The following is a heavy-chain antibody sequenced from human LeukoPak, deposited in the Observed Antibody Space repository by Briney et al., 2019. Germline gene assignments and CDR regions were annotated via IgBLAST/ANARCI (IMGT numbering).Heavy chain of an antibody. CDR2: INPSSGGT. Sequence: ASVKVSCKASGYTFTGYYMHWVRQAPGQGLEWMGWINPSSGGTNYAQKFQGRVTMTRDTSISTAYMELSRLRSDDTAVYYCARGSAYYYDSSGYYSIWGQGTTVTVSS. D-gene: IGHD3-22*01. CDR1: GYTFTGYY. V-gene: IGHV1-2*02. J-gene: IGHJ6*02. CDR3: ARGSAYYYDSSGYYSI.